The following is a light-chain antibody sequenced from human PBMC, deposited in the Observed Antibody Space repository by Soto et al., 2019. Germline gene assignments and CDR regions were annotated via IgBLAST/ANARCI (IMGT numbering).Light chain of an antibody. Sequence: EFVLTQSPGTLSLSPGERATLSCRASQSVGSNYLAWYQQKPGQAPRLLIYGASSRATGVPDRFSGSGSGTDFTLTISRLEPEDFAVYYCQQYGSSITFGQVTRLAI. CDR1: QSVGSNY. CDR2: GAS. CDR3: QQYGSSIT. J-gene: IGKJ5*01. V-gene: IGKV3-20*01.